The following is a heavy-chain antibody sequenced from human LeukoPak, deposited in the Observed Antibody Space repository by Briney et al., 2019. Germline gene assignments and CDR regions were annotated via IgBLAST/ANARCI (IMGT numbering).Heavy chain of an antibody. V-gene: IGHV4-31*02. CDR2: INYHWKT. J-gene: IGHJ4*02. CDR3: ATLYTSGWFVDY. D-gene: IGHD6-19*01. Sequence: IVYINYHWKTYYTPSLKSRVVISLDASKNQFSLNLSSVTAADTAIYYCATLYTSGWFVDYWGQGILVTVSS.